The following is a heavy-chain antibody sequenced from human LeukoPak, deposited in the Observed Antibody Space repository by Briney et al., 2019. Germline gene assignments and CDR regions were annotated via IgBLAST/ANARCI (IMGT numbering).Heavy chain of an antibody. CDR1: GYSFTGHW. Sequence: GESLKISCKGSGYSFTGHWIGWVRQMPGKGLEWMGTFFPGDCDTRYSPSFQGQVTISADKSISTAYLQWSSLKASDTAMYYCARVRGATLTSSYFDSWGQGTLVTVSS. CDR2: FFPGDCDT. J-gene: IGHJ4*02. CDR3: ARVRGATLTSSYFDS. V-gene: IGHV5-51*01. D-gene: IGHD3-10*01.